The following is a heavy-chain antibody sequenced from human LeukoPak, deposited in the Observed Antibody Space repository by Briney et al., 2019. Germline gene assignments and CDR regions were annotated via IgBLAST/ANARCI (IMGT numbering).Heavy chain of an antibody. CDR2: IWYDGSNK. CDR3: AKDLVAVAGTTYDDWYFDL. D-gene: IGHD6-19*01. Sequence: GGSLRLSCAASGFTFSSYGMHWVRQAPGKGLEWVAVIWYDGSNKYYADSVKGRFTISRDNSKNTLFLQMNSLRAEDTAVYYCAKDLVAVAGTTYDDWYFDLWGRGTLVTVSS. CDR1: GFTFSSYG. V-gene: IGHV3-33*06. J-gene: IGHJ2*01.